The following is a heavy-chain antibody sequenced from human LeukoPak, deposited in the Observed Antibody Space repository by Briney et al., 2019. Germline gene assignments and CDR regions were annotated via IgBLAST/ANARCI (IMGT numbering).Heavy chain of an antibody. CDR3: ARNYHDSRGYYHFDR. D-gene: IGHD3-22*01. J-gene: IGHJ4*01. CDR2: ISTSGDTT. CDR1: GFIFTTYG. V-gene: IGHV3-23*01. Sequence: GGSLRLSCEASGFIFTTYGMSWVRQAPGKGLEWVSGISTSGDTTYYADSVKGRFTISRDNSKNTVYLEMNYLRADDTALFYCARNYHDSRGYYHFDRWGQGCLVTVSS.